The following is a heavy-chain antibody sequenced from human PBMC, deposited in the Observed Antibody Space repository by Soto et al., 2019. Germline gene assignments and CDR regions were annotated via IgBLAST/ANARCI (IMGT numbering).Heavy chain of an antibody. J-gene: IGHJ4*02. Sequence: EVQLVESGGGLVQPGGSLRLSCAASGFTFSSYWMHWVRQAPGKGLVWVSRINSDGSSTSYADSVKGRFTISRDNAKNTLYLQMNSLSAEDTAVYYCAVAVAGPTAIGYWGLGALVTVSS. D-gene: IGHD6-19*01. CDR1: GFTFSSYW. V-gene: IGHV3-74*01. CDR2: INSDGSST. CDR3: AVAVAGPTAIGY.